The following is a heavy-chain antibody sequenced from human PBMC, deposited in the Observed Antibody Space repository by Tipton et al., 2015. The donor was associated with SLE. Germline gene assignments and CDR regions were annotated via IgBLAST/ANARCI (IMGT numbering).Heavy chain of an antibody. V-gene: IGHV4-61*09. CDR3: ARGRLGDSQHHFDY. CDR2: IYASGST. Sequence: TLSLTCTVSGGSISSGSYPWSWIRKPAGKGLGWIGYIYASGSTHYNPSLESRVTMSVDTSKNHFSLNLTSVTAADTAVYYCARGRLGDSQHHFDYWGQGTLVTVSS. D-gene: IGHD1-26*01. J-gene: IGHJ4*02. CDR1: GGSISSGSYP.